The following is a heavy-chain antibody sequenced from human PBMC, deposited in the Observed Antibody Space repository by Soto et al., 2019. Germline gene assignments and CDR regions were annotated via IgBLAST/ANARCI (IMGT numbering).Heavy chain of an antibody. CDR2: INPSGGST. J-gene: IGHJ5*02. V-gene: IGHV1-46*03. Sequence: GASVKVSCKASGYTFTSYYMHWVRQAPGQGLEWMGIINPSGGSTSYAQKFQGRVTMTRDTSTSTVYMELSSLRSEDTAVYYCARLNYDFWSGPTGNNWFDPWGQGTLVTVSS. CDR1: GYTFTSYY. CDR3: ARLNYDFWSGPTGNNWFDP. D-gene: IGHD3-3*01.